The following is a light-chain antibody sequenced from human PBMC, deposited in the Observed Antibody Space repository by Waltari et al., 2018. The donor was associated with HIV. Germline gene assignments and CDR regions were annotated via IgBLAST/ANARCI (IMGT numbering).Light chain of an antibody. V-gene: IGKV1-16*02. Sequence: DVQMTQSPSSLSASIGDRVIISCRASQDISNLLAWFQKRPGKAPKSLIYGASTLQTGVPSSKFSGTGSGTDFTLTITNLQPEDVATYYCQQYTSFPLTFGGGTTVEI. CDR2: GAS. CDR1: QDISNL. J-gene: IGKJ4*01. CDR3: QQYTSFPLT.